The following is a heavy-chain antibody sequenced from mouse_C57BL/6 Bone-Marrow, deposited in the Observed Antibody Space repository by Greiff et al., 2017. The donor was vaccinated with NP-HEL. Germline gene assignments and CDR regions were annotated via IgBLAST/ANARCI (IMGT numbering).Heavy chain of an antibody. D-gene: IGHD1-1*01. V-gene: IGHV5-17*01. J-gene: IGHJ3*01. CDR1: GFTFSDYG. Sequence: EVKLMESGGGLVKPGGSLKLSCAASGFTFSDYGMHWVRQAPEKGLEWVAYISSGSSTIYYADTVKGRFTISRDNAKNTLFLQITSLRSEDTAMYYCANHYGAYWGQGTLVTVSA. CDR3: ANHYGAY. CDR2: ISSGSSTI.